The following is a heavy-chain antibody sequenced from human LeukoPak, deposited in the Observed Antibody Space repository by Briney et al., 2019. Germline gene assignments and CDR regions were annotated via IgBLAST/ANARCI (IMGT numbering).Heavy chain of an antibody. D-gene: IGHD3-22*01. J-gene: IGHJ4*02. CDR3: ARYWYYYDSSGYYYDY. Sequence: ASVKVSCKASGYTFTSYYMHWVRQAPGQGLEWMGIINPSGGSTSYAQKFQGRVTMTRDTSTSTVYMELSSLRSEDTAVYYCARYWYYYDSSGYYYDYWGQGTPVTVSS. CDR2: INPSGGST. CDR1: GYTFTSYY. V-gene: IGHV1-46*01.